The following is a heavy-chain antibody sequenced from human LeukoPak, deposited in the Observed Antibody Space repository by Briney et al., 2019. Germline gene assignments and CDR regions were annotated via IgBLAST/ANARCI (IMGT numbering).Heavy chain of an antibody. Sequence: SGGSLRLSCAASGFTFDDYAMHWVRQAPGKGLEWVSHISRSGSTISYADSVKGRFTISRDNAKNSLYLQMNSLRADDTAVYYCASKGSSSHYYYYGMDVWGQGTTVTVSS. CDR3: ASKGSSSHYYYYGMDV. V-gene: IGHV3-11*01. CDR2: ISRSGSTI. J-gene: IGHJ6*02. CDR1: GFTFDDYA. D-gene: IGHD6-6*01.